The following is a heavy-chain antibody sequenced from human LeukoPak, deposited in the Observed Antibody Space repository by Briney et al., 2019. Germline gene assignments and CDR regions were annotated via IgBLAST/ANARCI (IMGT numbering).Heavy chain of an antibody. D-gene: IGHD3-3*01. CDR2: IKQDGSEK. CDR1: GFTFTSYW. J-gene: IGHJ4*02. CDR3: ARAVGYFWSGPRYDY. V-gene: IGHV3-7*01. Sequence: GGSLRLSCSASGFTFTSYWMSWVREAPGGGLEWVANIKQDGSEKYYVDSVKGRFTISRDNAKNSLYLQMKSLRAEDTAVYYCARAVGYFWSGPRYDYWGQGTLVTVSS.